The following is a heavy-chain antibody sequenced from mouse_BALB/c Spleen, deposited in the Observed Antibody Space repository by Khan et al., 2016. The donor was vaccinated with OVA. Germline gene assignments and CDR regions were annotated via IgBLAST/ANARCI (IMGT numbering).Heavy chain of an antibody. J-gene: IGHJ3*01. Sequence: QIQLVQSGAELVRPGVSVKISCKGSGYTFTDFTMHWVKQSHAKSLEWIGVISTYYGDVTYNQKFKGKATMTVDKSSSTAYMELARLTSEDSAIYYCKRGGGGSRFAYWGQGTLVTVSA. V-gene: IGHV1S137*01. CDR2: ISTYYGDV. CDR3: KRGGGGSRFAY. CDR1: GYTFTDFT.